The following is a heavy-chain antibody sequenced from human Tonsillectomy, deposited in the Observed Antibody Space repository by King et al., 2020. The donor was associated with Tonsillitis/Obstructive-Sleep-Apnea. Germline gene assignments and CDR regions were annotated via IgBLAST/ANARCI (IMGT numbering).Heavy chain of an antibody. CDR2: ISYDGSNK. Sequence: VQLVESGGGVVQPGRSLRLSCAASGFTFSSYAMYWVRQAPGRGLEWVAVISYDGSNKYYADSVKGRFTISRDNYKNTLYLQMNSLRAEDTAVYYCARGPADTIFGVVTYYIDVWGKGTPVTVSS. D-gene: IGHD3-3*01. V-gene: IGHV3-30*04. CDR3: ARGPADTIFGVVTYYIDV. CDR1: GFTFSSYA. J-gene: IGHJ6*03.